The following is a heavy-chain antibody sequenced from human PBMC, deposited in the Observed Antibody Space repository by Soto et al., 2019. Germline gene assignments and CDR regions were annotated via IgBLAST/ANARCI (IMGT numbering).Heavy chain of an antibody. D-gene: IGHD6-19*01. CDR1: GFTVSSNY. J-gene: IGHJ3*02. V-gene: IGHV3-66*01. Sequence: LRLSCAASGFTVSSNYMSWVRQAPGKGLEWVSVIYSGGSTYYADSVKGRFTISRDNSKNTLYLQMNSLRAEDTAVYYCARDLNSSGWYADDAFDIWGQGTMVTVSS. CDR2: IYSGGST. CDR3: ARDLNSSGWYADDAFDI.